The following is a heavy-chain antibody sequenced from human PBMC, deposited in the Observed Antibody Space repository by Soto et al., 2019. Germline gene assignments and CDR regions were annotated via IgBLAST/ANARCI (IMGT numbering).Heavy chain of an antibody. V-gene: IGHV4-59*01. CDR2: IYYGANA. Sequence: SETLSLTCTVSGGSIRSYYWSWIRQPPGKGLEWIGYIYYGANANYNPSLKSRVTTSVDMSKNQFSLKVSSVTAADTAVYYCARSDSGTFSFDFWGQGTLVTVSS. CDR3: ARSDSGTFSFDF. J-gene: IGHJ4*02. CDR1: GGSIRSYY. D-gene: IGHD1-26*01.